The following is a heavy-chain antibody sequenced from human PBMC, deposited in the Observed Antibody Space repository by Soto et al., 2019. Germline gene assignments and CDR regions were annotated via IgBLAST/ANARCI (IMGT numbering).Heavy chain of an antibody. CDR1: GYNFNRYW. Sequence: GESRKISCKGSGYNFNRYWLGWGRQMPGKGLEGMGVIYPGDSDTRYSPSLQGQVTISAAKSSSAAYLQWSSLQASDTATYYCARSLVNGTYEAFDIWGQGTMVTASS. D-gene: IGHD6-13*01. V-gene: IGHV5-51*01. CDR2: IYPGDSDT. J-gene: IGHJ3*02. CDR3: ARSLVNGTYEAFDI.